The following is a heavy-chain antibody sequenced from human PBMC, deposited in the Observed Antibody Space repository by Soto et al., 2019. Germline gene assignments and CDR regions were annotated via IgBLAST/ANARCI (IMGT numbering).Heavy chain of an antibody. Sequence: QVQLQESGPGLVKPSQTLSLTCTVSGGSFSSSGYYWSWIRQHPGKGLEWIGYIHNSGNTYYNPSLKSRVTILLDTSKNQLSLNLSSVTAADTGVYYCARESGSGWHDVDYWGQGTLVTVSS. CDR1: GGSFSSSGYY. CDR3: ARESGSGWHDVDY. V-gene: IGHV4-31*03. J-gene: IGHJ4*02. CDR2: IHNSGNT. D-gene: IGHD6-19*01.